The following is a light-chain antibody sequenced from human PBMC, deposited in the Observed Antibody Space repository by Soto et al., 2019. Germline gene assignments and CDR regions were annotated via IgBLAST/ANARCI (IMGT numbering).Light chain of an antibody. CDR3: QHYGSSSYT. Sequence: DIVLTQSPDTLSLSPGERATLSCRASQSVSSNYLAWYQQKPGQAPRLLIYGASTRATGIPDRFSGSGSGTAFTLTISRLETEDFAVYYCQHYGSSSYTFGKGTSLEIK. CDR1: QSVSSNY. CDR2: GAS. V-gene: IGKV3-20*01. J-gene: IGKJ2*01.